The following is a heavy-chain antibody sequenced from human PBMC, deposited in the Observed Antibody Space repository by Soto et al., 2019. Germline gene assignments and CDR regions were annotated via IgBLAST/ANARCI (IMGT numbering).Heavy chain of an antibody. Sequence: PGGSLRLSCAASGFTVSNNYVSWVRQAPGKGLEWVSVIYSGGETYYADSVKGRFTTSRDNSKNTVYLQMNSLRVEDTALYYCAKRGRIAATGPNWFDPWGQGTLVTVSS. J-gene: IGHJ5*02. CDR2: IYSGGET. V-gene: IGHV3-66*01. D-gene: IGHD6-13*01. CDR3: AKRGRIAATGPNWFDP. CDR1: GFTVSNNY.